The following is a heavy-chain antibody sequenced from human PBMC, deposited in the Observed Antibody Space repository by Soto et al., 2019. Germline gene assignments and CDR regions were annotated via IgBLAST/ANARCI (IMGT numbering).Heavy chain of an antibody. Sequence: PGGSLRLSCAASGFTFSSYWMSWVRQAPGKGLEWVANIKQDGSEKYYVDSVKGRFTISRDNAKNSLYLQMNSLRAEETAVNYCAKKGVVAATTSYYFDYWGQGTLVTVSS. CDR3: AKKGVVAATTSYYFDY. CDR2: IKQDGSEK. D-gene: IGHD2-15*01. V-gene: IGHV3-7*01. J-gene: IGHJ4*02. CDR1: GFTFSSYW.